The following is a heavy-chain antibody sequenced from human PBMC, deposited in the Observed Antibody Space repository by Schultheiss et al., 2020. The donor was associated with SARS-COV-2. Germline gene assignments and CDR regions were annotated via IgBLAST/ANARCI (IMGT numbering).Heavy chain of an antibody. Sequence: SETLSLTCTVSGGSISSGGYYWSWIRQHPGKGLEWIGYIYYSGSTYYNPSLKSLVTISVDTSKNQFSLRLNSVTAADTAVYYCARAARQLGKVNWFDPWGQGTLVTVSS. V-gene: IGHV4-31*01. D-gene: IGHD6-13*01. CDR2: IYYSGST. J-gene: IGHJ5*02. CDR1: GGSISSGGYY. CDR3: ARAARQLGKVNWFDP.